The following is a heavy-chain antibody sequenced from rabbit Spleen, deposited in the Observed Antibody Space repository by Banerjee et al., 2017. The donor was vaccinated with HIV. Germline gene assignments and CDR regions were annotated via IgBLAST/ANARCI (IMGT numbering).Heavy chain of an antibody. CDR2: IDAGSSGFT. Sequence: QSLEESGGDLVKPGASLTLTCIASGVSFSGNSYMCWVRQAPGKGLEWVVCIDAGSSGFTYFASWAKGRFTISKTSSTTVTLQMTSLTVADTATYFCARDLDGVIGWNFGWWGQGTLVTVS. J-gene: IGHJ3*01. V-gene: IGHV1S40*01. CDR3: ARDLDGVIGWNFGW. CDR1: GVSFSGNSY. D-gene: IGHD4-1*01.